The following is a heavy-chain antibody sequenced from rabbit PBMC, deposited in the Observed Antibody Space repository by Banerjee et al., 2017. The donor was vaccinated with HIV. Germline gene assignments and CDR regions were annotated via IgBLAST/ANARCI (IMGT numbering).Heavy chain of an antibody. CDR1: GFDFSSCG. J-gene: IGHJ4*01. D-gene: IGHD2-1*01. V-gene: IGHV1S47*01. CDR3: VSYDDYGDLNL. Sequence: QEQLVESGGGLVQPGGSLKLSCKASGFDFSSCGVSLVLQAPGKGLEWSGYIDPVFCSTYCASWVNGRFIISSHNEQNTLYLQLTSLTAADTAPYSCVSYDDYGDLNLWGQGTLVTVS. CDR2: IDPVFCST.